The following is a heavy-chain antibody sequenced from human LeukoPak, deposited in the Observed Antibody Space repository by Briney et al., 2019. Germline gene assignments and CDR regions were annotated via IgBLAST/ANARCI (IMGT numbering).Heavy chain of an antibody. V-gene: IGHV4-31*03. D-gene: IGHD4/OR15-4a*01. CDR2: IYYSGIT. J-gene: IGHJ4*02. CDR3: ARASDYGANYLDY. CDR1: GDSISSGGYY. Sequence: PSQTLSLTCTVSGDSISSGGYYWTWIRQHPGKGLEWIGNIYYSGITYYNPSLMSRVTISVETSKNQYSLKLSSVTAADTAVYYCARASDYGANYLDYWGQGTLVTVSS.